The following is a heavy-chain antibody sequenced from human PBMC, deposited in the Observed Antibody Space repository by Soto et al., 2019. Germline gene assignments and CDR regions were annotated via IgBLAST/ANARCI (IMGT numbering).Heavy chain of an antibody. CDR3: AKGRAQNYKYDMDV. J-gene: IGHJ6*02. Sequence: EVQLLESGGGLVQPGGSLRLSCAASGFTFGSYFMRWVRQTPGQGLEWVSTVSDGGSTYYADSVKARCTVSRDNSKNMVYLHMNILRAEDTAVYYCAKGRAQNYKYDMDVWGRGITVTVSS. V-gene: IGHV3-23*01. CDR1: GFTFGSYF. CDR2: VSDGGST.